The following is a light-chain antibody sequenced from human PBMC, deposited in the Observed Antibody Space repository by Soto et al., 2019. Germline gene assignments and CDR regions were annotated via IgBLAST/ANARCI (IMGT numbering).Light chain of an antibody. CDR3: CSYAGSSTYV. J-gene: IGLJ1*01. V-gene: IGLV2-23*02. CDR1: SSDVGSYNL. Sequence: QSVLTQPASVSGSPGQSITISCTGTSSDVGSYNLVSWYQHHPGKAPKLMIYEVSKRPSGVSNRFSGSKSGNTASLTISGLQAEDEADYYCCSYAGSSTYVFGTETKLTVL. CDR2: EVS.